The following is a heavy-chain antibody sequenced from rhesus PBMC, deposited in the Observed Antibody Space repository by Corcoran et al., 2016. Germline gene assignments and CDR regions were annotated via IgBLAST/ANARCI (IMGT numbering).Heavy chain of an antibody. CDR1: GGSISSNY. Sequence: QVQLQESGPGLVKPSETLSLTCAVSGGSISSNYWSWIRQPPGKGLEWIGYIYGSSGSTNYNPTLKSRVTMSTDTSKNQFSLKLSSVTAADTAVYYCAREYWGDYYNMAHWYFDLWGPGTPITISS. D-gene: IGHD3-34*01. CDR2: IYGSSGST. CDR3: AREYWGDYYNMAHWYFDL. V-gene: IGHV4-160*01. J-gene: IGHJ2*01.